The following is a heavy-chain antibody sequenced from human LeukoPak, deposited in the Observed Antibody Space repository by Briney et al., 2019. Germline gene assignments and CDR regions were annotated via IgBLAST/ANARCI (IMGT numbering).Heavy chain of an antibody. Sequence: SGPTLVNPTQTLTLTCTFSGFSLRTSGMCVSWIRQPPGKAVEWLARIDWDDDKYYSTSLKTRLTISKDTSKNQVVLTMTNMDPVDTATYYCARMTPYYYDSSGYYDYWGQGTLVTVSS. CDR2: IDWDDDK. D-gene: IGHD3-22*01. CDR1: GFSLRTSGMC. J-gene: IGHJ4*02. CDR3: ARMTPYYYDSSGYYDY. V-gene: IGHV2-70*11.